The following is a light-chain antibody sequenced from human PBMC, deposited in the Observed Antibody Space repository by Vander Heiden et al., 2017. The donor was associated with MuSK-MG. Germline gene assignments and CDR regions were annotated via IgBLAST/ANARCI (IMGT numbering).Light chain of an antibody. CDR3: QQYKNWPPTT. Sequence: EIVMTQSPATLSVSPGERATLSCRASQSVSSNLAWYQQKPGQAPRLLIYGASTRDTGIPARFSGSGYGKEFTLTISSRQSEDFAVYYCQQYKNWPPTTFGQGTKVEIK. CDR1: QSVSSN. CDR2: GAS. J-gene: IGKJ1*01. V-gene: IGKV3-15*01.